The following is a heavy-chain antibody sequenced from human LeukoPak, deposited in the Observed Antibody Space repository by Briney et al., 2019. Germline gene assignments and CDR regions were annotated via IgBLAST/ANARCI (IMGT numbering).Heavy chain of an antibody. D-gene: IGHD6-19*01. CDR2: ISAYNGNT. CDR3: ATNRPSSVWYELDY. Sequence: ASVKVSCKASGYTFITYGISWVRQAPGQGLEWMGWISAYNGNTNYAQKLQGRVTMTTDTSTSTAYMELRSLTSDNTAVYFWATNRPSSVWYELDYWGQGTLVTVSS. V-gene: IGHV1-18*01. CDR1: GYTFITYG. J-gene: IGHJ4*02.